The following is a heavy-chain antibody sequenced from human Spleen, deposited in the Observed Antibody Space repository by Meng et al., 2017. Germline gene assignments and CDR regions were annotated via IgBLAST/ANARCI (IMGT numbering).Heavy chain of an antibody. CDR3: GRPNAPGNGHYAMDV. V-gene: IGHV1-69*13. CDR2: IIPIFGTA. D-gene: IGHD2-8*01. CDR1: GGTFSSYA. J-gene: IGHJ6*02. Sequence: SVKVSCKASGGTFSSYAISWVRQAPGQGLEWMGGIIPIFGTANYAQKFQGRVTITADESTSTAYMELSSLRSEDTAVYYCGRPNAPGNGHYAMDVWGQGTAVTVSS.